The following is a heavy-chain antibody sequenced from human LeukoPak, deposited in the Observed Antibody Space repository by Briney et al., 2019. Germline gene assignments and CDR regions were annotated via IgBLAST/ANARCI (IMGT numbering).Heavy chain of an antibody. Sequence: GGSLRLSCAASGFTFSSYAMSWVRQAPGKGLEWVSGVSGSIGTTYYADSVKGRFTISRDNSKNMLYLQMNSLRVEDTAVYYCAKELTQYGDFPYDMDVWGQGTTVTVSS. CDR2: VSGSIGTT. CDR3: AKELTQYGDFPYDMDV. J-gene: IGHJ6*02. D-gene: IGHD4-17*01. V-gene: IGHV3-23*01. CDR1: GFTFSSYA.